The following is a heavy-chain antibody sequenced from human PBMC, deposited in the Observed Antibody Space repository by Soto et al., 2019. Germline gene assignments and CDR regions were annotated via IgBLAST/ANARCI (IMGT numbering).Heavy chain of an antibody. Sequence: GGSLRLSCAASGFTFRSYWMHWVRQAPGKGLVWVSRINSGGSSTSYADSVKGRFTISRDNAKNTLYLQMNSLRAEDTAVYYCAVPYLYSSSTFDIWGQGTMVTVSS. CDR2: INSGGSST. CDR3: AVPYLYSSSTFDI. D-gene: IGHD6-6*01. V-gene: IGHV3-74*01. J-gene: IGHJ3*02. CDR1: GFTFRSYW.